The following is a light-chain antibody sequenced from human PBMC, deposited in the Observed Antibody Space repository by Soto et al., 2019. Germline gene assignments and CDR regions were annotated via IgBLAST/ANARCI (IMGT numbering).Light chain of an antibody. J-gene: IGLJ2*01. Sequence: QSALTQPASVSGSPGQSITISCTGTSSDVGGYNHVSWYQHSPGKAPKLILFAVSDPPSGVSHRFSGSKSGNTASLTISGLQDEDEDDYYCCSYTSLSTVVFGGGTKVTVL. CDR1: SSDVGGYNH. CDR3: CSYTSLSTVV. CDR2: AVS. V-gene: IGLV2-14*01.